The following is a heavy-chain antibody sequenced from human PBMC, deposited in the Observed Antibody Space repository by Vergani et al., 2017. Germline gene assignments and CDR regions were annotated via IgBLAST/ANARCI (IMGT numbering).Heavy chain of an antibody. Sequence: EVQLLESGGGLVQPGGSLRLSCAASGFTFSSYAMSWVRQAPGKGLEWVSAISGSGGSTYYADSVKGRFTISRDNSKNTLYLQMNSLRAEDTAVYYCAKIVVVVAATPEYFQHWGQGTLVTVSS. CDR2: ISGSGGST. D-gene: IGHD2-15*01. V-gene: IGHV3-23*01. J-gene: IGHJ1*01. CDR3: AKIVVVVAATPEYFQH. CDR1: GFTFSSYA.